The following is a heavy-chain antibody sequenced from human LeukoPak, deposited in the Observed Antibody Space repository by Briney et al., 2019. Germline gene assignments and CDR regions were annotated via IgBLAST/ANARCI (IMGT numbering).Heavy chain of an antibody. CDR1: GYTFINYC. D-gene: IGHD3-10*02. CDR2: INPSGGST. Sequence: VGSVKVSCTASGYTFINYCMHWVRQAPGQGLEWMGIINPSGGSTSYAQTFQGRVTVTRDTSTSTVCMEVSSLRAEDTAVYYCAELGITMIGGVWGKGTTVTISS. CDR3: AELGITMIGGV. J-gene: IGHJ6*04. V-gene: IGHV1-46*01.